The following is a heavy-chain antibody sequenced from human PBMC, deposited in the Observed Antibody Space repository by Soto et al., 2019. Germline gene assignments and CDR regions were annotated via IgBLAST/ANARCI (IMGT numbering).Heavy chain of an antibody. V-gene: IGHV1-18*01. CDR1: GYTFSTYD. CDR2: IGTYSGDT. J-gene: IGHJ5*02. D-gene: IGHD5-12*01. Sequence: QIHLVQSGVEVKTPGASVKVSCQASGYTFSTYDFSWVRQAPGQGLEWMGWIGTYSGDTKYAHTFQGRVTMTTDTSTAPAYLELRTLSSDDTAVYYCAKHNVPTTSENWVDPWGQGTLVTVSS. CDR3: AKHNVPTTSENWVDP.